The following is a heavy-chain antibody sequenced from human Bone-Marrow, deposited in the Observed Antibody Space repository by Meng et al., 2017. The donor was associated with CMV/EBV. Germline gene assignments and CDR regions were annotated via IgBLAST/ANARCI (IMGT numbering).Heavy chain of an antibody. CDR2: ISSDGSKK. CDR3: ARDLEYCIYTTCYGMGY. V-gene: IGHV3-30-3*01. D-gene: IGHD2/OR15-2a*01. J-gene: IGHJ4*02. Sequence: GGSLRLSCAASGFTFNDYALHWVRQAPGKGLEWVAIISSDGSKKYYADSVKGRFSISRDNSENTLYLQMNSLRAEDTAIYYCARDLEYCIYTTCYGMGYWGQGTPVTVSS. CDR1: GFTFNDYA.